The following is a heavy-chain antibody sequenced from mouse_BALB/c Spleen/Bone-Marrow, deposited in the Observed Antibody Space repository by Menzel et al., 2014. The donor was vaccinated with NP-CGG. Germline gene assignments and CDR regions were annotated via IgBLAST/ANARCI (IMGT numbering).Heavy chain of an antibody. CDR2: IGSNGKT. J-gene: IGHJ3*02. D-gene: IGHD1-1*01. CDR3: ARLFPNL. Sequence: EESGGRLVTPGTPLTLTCTASGFSLSSPDISWVRQAPGKGLEWIGIIGSNGKTYYATWAKGRFTISXTSTTVDLKITSPTTDDTATYFCARLFPNLWGQGTLVTVS. CDR1: GFSLSSPD. V-gene: IGHV5-6-5*01.